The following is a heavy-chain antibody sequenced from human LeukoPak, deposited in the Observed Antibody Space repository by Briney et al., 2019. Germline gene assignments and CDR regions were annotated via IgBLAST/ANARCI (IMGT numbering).Heavy chain of an antibody. D-gene: IGHD2-15*01. CDR1: GGTFSSYA. J-gene: IGHJ4*02. CDR3: AFKEVVAASDY. V-gene: IGHV1-69*05. CDR2: IIPIFGTV. Sequence: GSSVKVSCKASGGTFSSYAISWVRQAPGQGLEWMGRIIPIFGTVNYAQKFQGRVTITTDESTSTAYMELSSLRSEDTAVYYCAFKEVVAASDYWGQGTLVTVSS.